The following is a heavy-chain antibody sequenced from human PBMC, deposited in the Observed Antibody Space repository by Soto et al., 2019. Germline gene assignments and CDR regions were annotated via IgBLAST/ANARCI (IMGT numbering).Heavy chain of an antibody. CDR1: GGSFSSYI. J-gene: IGHJ5*02. CDR2: IIPIFGAA. Sequence: QVQLVQSGAEVKKPGSSVKVSCKASGGSFSSYIISWVRQAPGQGLEWMGGIIPIFGAANYAQKFQDRVTITADESTRTAYMELSSLRSEDPALYYCARAFGSNKYWFDPWGQGTLVTVSS. D-gene: IGHD3-16*01. CDR3: ARAFGSNKYWFDP. V-gene: IGHV1-69*01.